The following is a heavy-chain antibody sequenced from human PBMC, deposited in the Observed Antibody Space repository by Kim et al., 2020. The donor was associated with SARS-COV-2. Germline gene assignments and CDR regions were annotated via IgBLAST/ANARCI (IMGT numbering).Heavy chain of an antibody. CDR1: GFSFSSYW. Sequence: GGSLRLSCAASGFSFSSYWMHWVRQAPGKGLVWVSRINTDGSSTGYVDSVKGRFTISKDNAKNTVYLHMSSLRADDTAVYYCVRDSGRIVDYCGQGTLVT. V-gene: IGHV3-74*01. J-gene: IGHJ4*02. CDR2: INTDGSST. D-gene: IGHD3-10*01. CDR3: VRDSGRIVDY.